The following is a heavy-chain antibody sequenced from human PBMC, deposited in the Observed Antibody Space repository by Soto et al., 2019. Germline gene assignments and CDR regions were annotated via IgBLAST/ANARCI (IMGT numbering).Heavy chain of an antibody. CDR2: IYDGGST. CDR1: GGSFSGYY. Sequence: PSETLSLTCAVYGGSFSGYYWTWIRQPPGTGLEWIGHIYDGGSTYNSPSLKSRVTISVDKSKNQFSLNLSSVTAADTAVYYCARDQNGSGNYYTRYFDYWGQGTLVTVSS. D-gene: IGHD3-10*01. J-gene: IGHJ4*02. CDR3: ARDQNGSGNYYTRYFDY. V-gene: IGHV4-34*11.